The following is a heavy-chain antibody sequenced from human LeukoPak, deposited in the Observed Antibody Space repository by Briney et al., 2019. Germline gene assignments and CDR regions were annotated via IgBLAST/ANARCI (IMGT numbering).Heavy chain of an antibody. J-gene: IGHJ4*02. V-gene: IGHV5-51*01. Sequence: GESLKISCKGSGYSFTSYWIGWARQMPGKGLEWMGIIYPGDSDIRYSPSFQGQVTISADKSISTAYLQWSSLKASDTAMYYCVKRSSSWDLDYWGQGTLVTVSS. CDR2: IYPGDSDI. D-gene: IGHD6-13*01. CDR1: GYSFTSYW. CDR3: VKRSSSWDLDY.